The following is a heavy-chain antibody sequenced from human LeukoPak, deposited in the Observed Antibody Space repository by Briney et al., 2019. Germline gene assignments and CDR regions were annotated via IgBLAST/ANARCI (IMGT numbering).Heavy chain of an antibody. CDR3: AREVVGSGSYYKDY. D-gene: IGHD3-10*01. CDR1: GYTFTKYG. Sequence: ASVKVSCKASGYTFTKYGISWVRQAPGQGLEWMGWISTYNDNTNYAQKFQGRVTMTTDTSTSTAYMELRSLRSDDTAVYYCAREVVGSGSYYKDYWGRGTLVTVSS. J-gene: IGHJ4*02. CDR2: ISTYNDNT. V-gene: IGHV1-18*01.